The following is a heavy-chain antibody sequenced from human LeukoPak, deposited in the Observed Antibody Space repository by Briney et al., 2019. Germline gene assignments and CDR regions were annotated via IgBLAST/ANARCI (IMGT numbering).Heavy chain of an antibody. J-gene: IGHJ4*02. CDR1: GFTFSSYV. D-gene: IGHD2-2*02. CDR3: ARDVEYYTFDY. CDR2: IRGTTDST. V-gene: IGHV3-23*01. Sequence: GGSLRLSCAASGFTFSSYVMSWVRQAPGKGLEWVSSIRGTTDSTYYADSVKGRFTISRDNSKNTLYLQMNSLRAEDTAVYYCARDVEYYTFDYWGQGTLVTVSS.